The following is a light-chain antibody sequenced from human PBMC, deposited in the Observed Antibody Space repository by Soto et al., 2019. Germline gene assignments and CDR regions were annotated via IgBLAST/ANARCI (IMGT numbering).Light chain of an antibody. J-gene: IGKJ1*01. CDR1: QSLSSTY. CDR2: GAS. V-gene: IGKV3-20*01. Sequence: EIVLTQSPGTLSLSPGERATLSCRASQSLSSTYLAWYQQKPGQAPRLLIYGASSRATGIPDRFSGSGSGKDFTLTISRLEPEDFAVYYCHQYCSSPQTFGQGTKVEIK. CDR3: HQYCSSPQT.